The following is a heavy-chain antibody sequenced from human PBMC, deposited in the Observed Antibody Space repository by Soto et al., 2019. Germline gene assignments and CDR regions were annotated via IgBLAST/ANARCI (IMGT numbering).Heavy chain of an antibody. CDR3: VSQRTSVLTQAYFDY. Sequence: SETLSLTCTVSGGSVSNSNYYWGWIRQSPGKGLEWIGSVHYRGRSYSKSSVKSRVTISVDTSKNQFSLNLNSVTASDTAVYFCVSQRTSVLTQAYFDYWGPGALVTVSS. CDR1: GGSVSNSNYY. J-gene: IGHJ4*02. CDR2: VHYRGRS. D-gene: IGHD2-8*01. V-gene: IGHV4-39*01.